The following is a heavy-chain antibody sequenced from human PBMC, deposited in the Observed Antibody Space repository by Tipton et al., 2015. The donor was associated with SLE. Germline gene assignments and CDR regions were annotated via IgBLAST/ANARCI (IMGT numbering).Heavy chain of an antibody. CDR2: IYYSGST. CDR3: ARDLGASDYYFDY. J-gene: IGHJ4*02. V-gene: IGHV4-59*01. Sequence: TLSLTCTVSGGSISSYYWSWIRQPPGKGLEWIGYIYYSGSTNYNPSLKSRVTISVDTSKNQSSLKLSSVTAADTAGYYCARDLGASDYYFDYWGQGTLVTVS. CDR1: GGSISSYY. D-gene: IGHD1-26*01.